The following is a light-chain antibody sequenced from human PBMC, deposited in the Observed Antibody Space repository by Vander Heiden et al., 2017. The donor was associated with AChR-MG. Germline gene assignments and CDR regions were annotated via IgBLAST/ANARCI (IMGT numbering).Light chain of an antibody. J-gene: IGLJ3*02. V-gene: IGLV1-44*01. CDR2: TND. Sequence: QSVLTQPPSASGTPGQRVTISCSGSSSNIGSNTVNWYQQLPGTAPTLLIYTNDQRPSGVPDRFSGSRSGTSASLAIDGLQSEDEADYYCTAWDDSLNGWVFGGGTKLTVL. CDR1: SSNIGSNT. CDR3: TAWDDSLNGWV.